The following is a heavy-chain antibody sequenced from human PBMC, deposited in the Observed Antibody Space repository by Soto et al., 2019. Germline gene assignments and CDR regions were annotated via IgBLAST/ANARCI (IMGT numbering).Heavy chain of an antibody. CDR3: ARDLWGYCGTDCYPLDV. CDR2: MYNTGST. D-gene: IGHD2-21*02. V-gene: IGHV4-59*01. CDR1: GASISRYY. J-gene: IGHJ6*02. Sequence: SETLSLTCTVSGASISRYYWSLIRQPPGKGLEWIGYMYNTGSTVYNPSFKSRVTISVDTSKNQFSLKLNSVTAADTAVYYCARDLWGYCGTDCYPLDVWGQGTTVTVSS.